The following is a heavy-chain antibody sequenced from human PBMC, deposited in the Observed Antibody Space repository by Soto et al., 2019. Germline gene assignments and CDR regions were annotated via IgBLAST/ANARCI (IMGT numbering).Heavy chain of an antibody. J-gene: IGHJ5*02. D-gene: IGHD2-8*01. CDR3: ARDCTNGVCEGPGSFVP. CDR1: GGSISSYY. V-gene: IGHV4-59*01. Sequence: SETLSLTCTVSGGSISSYYWSWIRQPPGKGLEWIGYIYYSGSTNYNPSLKSRVTISVDTSKNQFSLKLSSVTAADTAVYYCARDCTNGVCEGPGSFVPWGQGTLVTVSS. CDR2: IYYSGST.